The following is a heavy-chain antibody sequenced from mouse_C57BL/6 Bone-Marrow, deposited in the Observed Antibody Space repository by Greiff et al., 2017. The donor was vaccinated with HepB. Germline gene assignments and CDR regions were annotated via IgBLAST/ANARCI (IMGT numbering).Heavy chain of an antibody. CDR1: GFTFSSYG. Sequence: EVKLMESGGDLVKPGGSLKLSCAASGFTFSSYGMSWVRQTPDKRLEWVATISSCGSYTYYPDSVKGRFTISRDKAKNTLCLQMSSLKSEDTAMYCCARKQIRMDYWGRGTAVTGTS. CDR3: ARKQIRMDY. V-gene: IGHV5-6*01. D-gene: IGHD3-2*02. CDR2: ISSCGSYT. J-gene: IGHJ4*01.